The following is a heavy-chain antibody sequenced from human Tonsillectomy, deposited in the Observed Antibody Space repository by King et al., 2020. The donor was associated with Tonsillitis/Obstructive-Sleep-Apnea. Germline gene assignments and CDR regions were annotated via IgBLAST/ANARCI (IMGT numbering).Heavy chain of an antibody. D-gene: IGHD4-23*01. J-gene: IGHJ4*02. CDR1: GGSISSYY. CDR2: IYYSGST. Sequence: HVQLQESGPGLVKPSETLSLTCTVSGGSISSYYWSWIRQPPGKGLEWIGYIYYSGSTNYNPSLKSRVTISVDTSKNQFSLKLSSVTAADPAGYYCARALRDDYGGNSLDYWRQGPLVTVSS. CDR3: ARALRDDYGGNSLDY. V-gene: IGHV4-59*01.